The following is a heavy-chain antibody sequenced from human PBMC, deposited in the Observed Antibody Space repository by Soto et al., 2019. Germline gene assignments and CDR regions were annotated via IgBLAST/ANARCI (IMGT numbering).Heavy chain of an antibody. CDR1: GFTFTSSA. CDR3: AARSYDSSGYYWVLDY. V-gene: IGHV1-58*02. Sequence: ASVKVSCKASGFTFTSSAMQWVRQARGQRLEWIGWIVVGSGNTNYAQKFQERVTITRDMSTSTAYMELSSLRSEDTAVYYCAARSYDSSGYYWVLDYWGQGTLVTVSS. D-gene: IGHD3-22*01. CDR2: IVVGSGNT. J-gene: IGHJ4*02.